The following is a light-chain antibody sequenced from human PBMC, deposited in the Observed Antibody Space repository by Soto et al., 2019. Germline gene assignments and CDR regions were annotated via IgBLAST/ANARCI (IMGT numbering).Light chain of an antibody. CDR2: STY. V-gene: IGLV1-44*01. CDR1: SSNIGSNT. Sequence: QSVLTQPPSASGTPGQRVTISCSGSSSNIGSNTVNWYQQLPGTAPKLLIYSTYQRPSGVPDRFSGSKSGTSASLAISGLQSVDEADYYCAAWDDSLNGHVVFGGGTKVTVL. J-gene: IGLJ2*01. CDR3: AAWDDSLNGHVV.